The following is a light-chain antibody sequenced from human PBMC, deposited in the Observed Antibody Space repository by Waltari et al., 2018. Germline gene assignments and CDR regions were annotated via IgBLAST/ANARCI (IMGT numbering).Light chain of an antibody. J-gene: IGLJ2*01. CDR3: SSYTTSDTPI. Sequence: QSALTQPASVSGSPGQSITLPCTGTRSYFGGFTFFSWYQQHPGKAPKIMLYDVSNRPSGVSYRFSGSKSGNTASLTISGLQAEDEADYYCSSYTTSDTPIFGGGTRLTVL. CDR2: DVS. CDR1: RSYFGGFTF. V-gene: IGLV2-14*03.